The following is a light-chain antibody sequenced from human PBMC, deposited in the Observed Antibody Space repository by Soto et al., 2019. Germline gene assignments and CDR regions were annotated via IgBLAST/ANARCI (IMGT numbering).Light chain of an antibody. CDR2: AAS. V-gene: IGKV3-20*01. CDR3: QQYGSSSTWT. CDR1: QSVSSAY. J-gene: IGKJ1*01. Sequence: EIVLTQSPGTLSLSPGEGATLSCRASQSVSSAYLAWYQHKPGQPPTLLIYAASSRVTGIPDRISGSGSGTDFTLTISRLEPEDFAVYYCQQYGSSSTWTFGQGTKVEIK.